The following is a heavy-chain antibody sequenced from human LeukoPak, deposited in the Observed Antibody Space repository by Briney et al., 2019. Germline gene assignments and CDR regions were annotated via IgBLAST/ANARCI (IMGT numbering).Heavy chain of an antibody. V-gene: IGHV3-74*01. CDR1: GFTFSSDW. CDR2: INPAGSST. J-gene: IGHJ5*02. D-gene: IGHD1-26*01. CDR3: ARGVRGSYGTDL. Sequence: GGSLRLSCAASGFTFSSDWMHWVHQAPGQGLVWVSRINPAGSSTNYADSVKGRFTISRDNAMNTLYLHLNSLRAEDTAVYYCARGVRGSYGTDLWGQGTLVTVSS.